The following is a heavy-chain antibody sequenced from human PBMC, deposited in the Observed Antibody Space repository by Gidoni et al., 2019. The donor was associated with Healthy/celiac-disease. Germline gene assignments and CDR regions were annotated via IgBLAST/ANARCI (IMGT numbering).Heavy chain of an antibody. CDR3: ARECGLFRGYCTNPAGMDV. V-gene: IGHV4-30-4*01. J-gene: IGHJ6*02. D-gene: IGHD2-8*01. Sequence: QVQLQESGPGLVKPSQTLSLTCTVSGGSISSGDYYWSWIRQPPGKGLEWIGYIYYSGSTYYNPSLKCRVTISVDTSKNQFSLKLSSVTAADTAVYYCARECGLFRGYCTNPAGMDVWGQGTTVTVSS. CDR1: GGSISSGDYY. CDR2: IYYSGST.